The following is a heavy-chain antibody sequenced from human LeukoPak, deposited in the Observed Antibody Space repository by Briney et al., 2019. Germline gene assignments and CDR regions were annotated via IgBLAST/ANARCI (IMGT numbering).Heavy chain of an antibody. Sequence: PSETLSLTCTVSGGSISSYYWSWIRQPPGKGLEWKGLEWIGYIYYSGSTNYNPSLKSRVTISVDTSKNEFSLKLSSVTAADTAVYYCAILTAGIDYIDYWGQGTLVTVSS. CDR3: AILTAGIDYIDY. CDR2: IYYSGST. CDR1: GGSISSYY. V-gene: IGHV4-59*01. J-gene: IGHJ4*02. D-gene: IGHD3-10*01.